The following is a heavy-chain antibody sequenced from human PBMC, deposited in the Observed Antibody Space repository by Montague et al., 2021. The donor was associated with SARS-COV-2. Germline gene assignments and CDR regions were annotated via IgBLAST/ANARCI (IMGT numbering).Heavy chain of an antibody. CDR3: AKPNEIFWLGQFSRDAFEI. Sequence: SLRLSCAGSGFTFNNYGIPWVRHIEGKGLEWVAAISYEGSKKKYADSVKGRFTISRDSFKSTVYLQMNSLKPEDTAVYYCAKPNEIFWLGQFSRDAFEIWGQGTMVTVSS. CDR2: ISYEGSKK. V-gene: IGHV3-30*18. J-gene: IGHJ3*02. CDR1: GFTFNNYG. D-gene: IGHD3-9*01.